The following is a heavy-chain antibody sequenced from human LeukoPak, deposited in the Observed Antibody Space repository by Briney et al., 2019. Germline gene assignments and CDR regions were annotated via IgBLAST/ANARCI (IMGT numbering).Heavy chain of an antibody. CDR1: GGSFSGYY. V-gene: IGHV4-34*01. Sequence: TSETLSLTCAVYGGSFSGYYWSWIRQPPGKGLEWIGEINHSGSTNYNPSLKSRVTISVDTSKNQFSLKLSPVTAADTAVYYCARLAIHRSYDYVWGSYRYTGNYFDYWGQGTLVTVSS. D-gene: IGHD3-16*02. CDR2: INHSGST. J-gene: IGHJ4*02. CDR3: ARLAIHRSYDYVWGSYRYTGNYFDY.